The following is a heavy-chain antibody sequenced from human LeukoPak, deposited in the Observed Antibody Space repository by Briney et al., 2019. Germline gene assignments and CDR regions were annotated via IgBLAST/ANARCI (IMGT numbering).Heavy chain of an antibody. V-gene: IGHV4-4*07. J-gene: IGHJ4*02. CDR3: ARDHDTAMVKSSYFDY. CDR2: IYTSGST. D-gene: IGHD5-18*01. Sequence: PSETLSLTCTVSGGSISSYYWSWIRQPAGKGLEWIGRIYTSGSTNYNPSLKSRVTISVDTSKNQFSLKLSSVTAADTAVYYCARDHDTAMVKSSYFDYWGQGTLVTVSS. CDR1: GGSISSYY.